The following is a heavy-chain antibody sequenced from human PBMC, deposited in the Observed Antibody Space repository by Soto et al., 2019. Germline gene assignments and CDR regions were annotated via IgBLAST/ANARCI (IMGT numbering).Heavy chain of an antibody. CDR3: ARVNVLRFLEWLTIGAFDT. CDR1: GYTFTSYG. V-gene: IGHV1-18*01. J-gene: IGHJ3*02. D-gene: IGHD3-3*01. CDR2: ISAYNGNT. Sequence: ASVKVSCKASGYTFTSYGISWVRQAPGQGLEWMGWISAYNGNTNYAQKLQGRVTMTTDTSTSTAYMELRSLRSDDTAVYYCARVNVLRFLEWLTIGAFDTWGQGKMVTVSS.